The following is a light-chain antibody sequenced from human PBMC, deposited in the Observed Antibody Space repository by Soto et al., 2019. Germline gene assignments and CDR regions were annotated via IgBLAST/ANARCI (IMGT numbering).Light chain of an antibody. CDR1: SSDVGGYNY. J-gene: IGLJ1*01. V-gene: IGLV2-14*01. Sequence: QSALTQPASVSGSPGQSITISCTGTSSDVGGYNYVSWYQQHPGKAPKLMIYDVSNRPSGVSNRFSGSKSGNTASLTISGLQAEDDADYYCSSYTSSSTNYVFGTGTQLTVL. CDR2: DVS. CDR3: SSYTSSSTNYV.